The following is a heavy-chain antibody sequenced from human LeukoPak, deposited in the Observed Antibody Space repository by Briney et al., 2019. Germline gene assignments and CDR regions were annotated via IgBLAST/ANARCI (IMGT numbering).Heavy chain of an antibody. D-gene: IGHD5-18*01. CDR2: INWNAGST. CDR3: AKGGGGGYSYGYGQLDY. J-gene: IGHJ4*02. CDR1: GFTFHDYA. Sequence: GGSLRLSCAASGFTFHDYAMYWVRQAPGKGLEWVSLINWNAGSTYYADSAKGRFTISRDNSKNSLYLQMNCLRAEDTAMYYCAKGGGGGYSYGYGQLDYWGQGTLVTVSS. V-gene: IGHV3-43D*04.